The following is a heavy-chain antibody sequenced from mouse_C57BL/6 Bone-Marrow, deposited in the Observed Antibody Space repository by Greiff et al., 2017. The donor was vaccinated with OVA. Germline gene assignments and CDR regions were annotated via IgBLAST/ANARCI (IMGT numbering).Heavy chain of an antibody. CDR1: GFSFNTYA. V-gene: IGHV10-1*01. J-gene: IGHJ3*01. CDR2: IRSKSNNYAT. D-gene: IGHD2-3*01. Sequence: EVQLVESGGGLVQPKGSLKLSCAASGFSFNTYAMNWVRQAPGKGLEWVARIRSKSNNYATYYADSVKDRFTISRDDSESMLYLQMNNLKTEDTAMYYCVRPNDGYYPAWFAYWGQGTLVTVSA. CDR3: VRPNDGYYPAWFAY.